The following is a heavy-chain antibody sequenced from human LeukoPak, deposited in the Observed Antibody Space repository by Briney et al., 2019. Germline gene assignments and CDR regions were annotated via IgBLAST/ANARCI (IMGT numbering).Heavy chain of an antibody. V-gene: IGHV4-34*01. CDR3: ARGQETGYYDFWSGYYHNWFDP. D-gene: IGHD3-3*01. CDR1: GGSFSGYY. J-gene: IGHJ5*02. Sequence: SETLSLTCAVHGGSFSGYYWSWIRQPPGKGLEWIGEINHSGSTNYNPSLKSRVTISVDTSKNQFSLKLSSVTAADTAVYYCARGQETGYYDFWSGYYHNWFDPWGQGTLVTVSS. CDR2: INHSGST.